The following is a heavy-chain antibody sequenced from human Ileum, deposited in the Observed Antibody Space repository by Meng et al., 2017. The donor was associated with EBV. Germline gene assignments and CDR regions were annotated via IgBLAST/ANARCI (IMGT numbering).Heavy chain of an antibody. CDR3: ARRPTGIDY. D-gene: IGHD2-8*02. J-gene: IGHJ4*02. Sequence: LQQWGAGILKPSETLSPHWSVNGGSLSAAYWNWIRQPPGKRLEWIGEIIHGGSPSYNPSLKSRVTISIDTSKNQLSLMLSSVTAADTAVYYCARRPTGIDYWGQGTLVTVSS. CDR1: GGSLSAAY. CDR2: IIHGGSP. V-gene: IGHV4-34*12.